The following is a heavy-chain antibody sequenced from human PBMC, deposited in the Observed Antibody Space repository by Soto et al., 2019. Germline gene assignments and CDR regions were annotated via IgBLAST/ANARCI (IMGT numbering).Heavy chain of an antibody. J-gene: IGHJ5*02. CDR2: ISGSGGST. CDR1: GFTFSSYA. CDR3: AKRYYDSSGPEGNWFDP. Sequence: SLRLSCAASGFTFSSYAMSWVRQAPGKGLEWVSAISGSGGSTYYADSVKGRFTTSRDNSKNTLYLQMNSLRAEDTAVYYCAKRYYDSSGPEGNWFDPWGQGTLVTVSS. D-gene: IGHD3-22*01. V-gene: IGHV3-23*01.